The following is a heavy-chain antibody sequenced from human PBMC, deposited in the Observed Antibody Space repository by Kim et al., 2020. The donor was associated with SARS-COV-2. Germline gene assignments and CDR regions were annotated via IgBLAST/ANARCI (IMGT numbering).Heavy chain of an antibody. CDR2: IIPILGIA. D-gene: IGHD6-6*01. V-gene: IGHV1-69*04. J-gene: IGHJ4*02. CDR1: GGTFSSYA. CDR3: ARGGEYSSSSGDY. Sequence: SVKVSCKASGGTFSSYAISWVRQAPGQGLEWMGRIIPILGIANYAQKFQGRVTITADKSTSTAYMELSSLRSEDTAVYYCARGGEYSSSSGDYWGQGTLVTVSS.